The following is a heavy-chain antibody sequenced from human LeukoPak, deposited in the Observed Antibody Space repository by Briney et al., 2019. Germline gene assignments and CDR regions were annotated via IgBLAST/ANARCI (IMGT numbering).Heavy chain of an antibody. Sequence: SETLSLTCTVSGGSITSSRYYWGWIRQPPGKGLEWIVVIYYSGSTYHNPSLKSRVTVSVDTSKNQFSPNLTSVTAADTAVYYCAEASQWSINYWGQGTLVTVSS. V-gene: IGHV4-39*01. J-gene: IGHJ4*02. CDR3: AEASQWSINY. CDR1: GGSITSSRYY. CDR2: IYYSGST. D-gene: IGHD2-15*01.